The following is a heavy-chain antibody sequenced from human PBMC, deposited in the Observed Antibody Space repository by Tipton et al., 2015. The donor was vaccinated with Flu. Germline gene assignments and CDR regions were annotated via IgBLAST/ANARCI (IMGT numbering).Heavy chain of an antibody. D-gene: IGHD2-2*01. CDR3: ARGARIPYYFNY. V-gene: IGHV4-61*02. Sequence: LRLSCTVSGASIGSGSYYWSWIRQPAGKGLEWIGRMYTNGDTNTNPSLKSRVSISLDTSKNQFSLELSSVTTADTAVYYCARGARIPYYFNYWGPGTLVTVS. J-gene: IGHJ4*02. CDR1: GASIGSGSYY. CDR2: MYTNGDT.